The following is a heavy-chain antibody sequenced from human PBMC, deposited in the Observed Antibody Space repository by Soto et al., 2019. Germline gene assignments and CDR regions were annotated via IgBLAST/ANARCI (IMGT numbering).Heavy chain of an antibody. Sequence: ASVKVSCKASGYTFTNFGVTWVRRAPGQGLEWMGWISAYTDTPNYAQKFQGRVTMTIDTSTSTAYMDLRSLTSDDTAVYYCARVIPGVEAWFDPWGQGTLVTSPQ. V-gene: IGHV1-18*01. CDR3: ARVIPGVEAWFDP. J-gene: IGHJ5*02. D-gene: IGHD2-2*01. CDR2: ISAYTDTP. CDR1: GYTFTNFG.